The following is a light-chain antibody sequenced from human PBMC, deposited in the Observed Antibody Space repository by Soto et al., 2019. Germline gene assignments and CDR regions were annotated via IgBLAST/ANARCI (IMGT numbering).Light chain of an antibody. CDR3: HQRSSWPIT. CDR2: DAS. CDR1: QSVSSY. V-gene: IGKV3-11*01. J-gene: IGKJ5*01. Sequence: EIVLTQSPATLSLSPGERATLSCRASQSVSSYLAWYQQKPGQGPRLLIYDASNRATGIPARFSGSGSGTDFTLTISSLEPEDFAVYYCHQRSSWPITFGQGTRLEIK.